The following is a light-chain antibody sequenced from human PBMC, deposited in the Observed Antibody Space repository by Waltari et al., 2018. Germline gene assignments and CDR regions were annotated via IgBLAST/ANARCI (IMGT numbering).Light chain of an antibody. Sequence: QSALTHPASVSGSPGQSITISCTGTSSDVGGYNYVSWYQQHPGKAPKLMIYDVSKRPSGVSNRFSGSKSGNTASLTISGLQAEDEADYYCSSYTSSSTYAVFGGGTQLTVL. V-gene: IGLV2-14*01. J-gene: IGLJ7*01. CDR3: SSYTSSSTYAV. CDR2: DVS. CDR1: SSDVGGYNY.